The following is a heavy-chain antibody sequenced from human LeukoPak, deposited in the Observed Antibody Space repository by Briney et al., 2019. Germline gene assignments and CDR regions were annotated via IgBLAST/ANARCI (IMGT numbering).Heavy chain of an antibody. J-gene: IGHJ4*02. D-gene: IGHD2-15*01. CDR2: ISSAGSTI. CDR3: AKGDLYCSGGSCYHPFYFDY. V-gene: IGHV3-48*03. Sequence: PGGSLRLSCAASGFTFSSYEMNWVRQAPGKGLEWVSYISSAGSTIYYADSVKGRFTISRDNAKNSLYLQMNSLRAEDTAVYYCAKGDLYCSGGSCYHPFYFDYWGQGTLVTVSS. CDR1: GFTFSSYE.